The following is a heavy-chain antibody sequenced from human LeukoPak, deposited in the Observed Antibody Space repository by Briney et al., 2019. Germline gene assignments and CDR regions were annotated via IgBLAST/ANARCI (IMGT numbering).Heavy chain of an antibody. Sequence: SVKVSCKASGGTFSSYSISWVRQAPGQGLEWMGRIIPIFGTANYAQKFQGRVTITTDESTSTAYMELSSLRSEDTAVYYCARGALYDDSSAYWGQGTLVTVSS. CDR2: IIPIFGTA. V-gene: IGHV1-69*05. CDR1: GGTFSSYS. CDR3: ARGALYDDSSAY. J-gene: IGHJ4*02. D-gene: IGHD3-22*01.